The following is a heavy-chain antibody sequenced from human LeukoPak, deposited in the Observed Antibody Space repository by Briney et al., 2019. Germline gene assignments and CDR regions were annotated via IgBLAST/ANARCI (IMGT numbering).Heavy chain of an antibody. Sequence: SVKVSCKASGGTFSSYAISWARQAPGQGLEWMGGIIPIFGTANYAQKFQGRVTITTDESTSTAYMELSSLRSEDTAVYYCARGRKTASIYYYYMDVWGKGTTVTVSS. CDR3: ARGRKTASIYYYYMDV. J-gene: IGHJ6*03. CDR1: GGTFSSYA. V-gene: IGHV1-69*05. CDR2: IIPIFGTA. D-gene: IGHD1-14*01.